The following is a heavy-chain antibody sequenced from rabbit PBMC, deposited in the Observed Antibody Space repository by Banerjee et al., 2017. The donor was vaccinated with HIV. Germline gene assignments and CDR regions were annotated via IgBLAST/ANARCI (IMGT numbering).Heavy chain of an antibody. J-gene: IGHJ4*01. Sequence: QSLEESGGDLVKPGASLTLTCTASGFSFSSSYWIYWVRQAPGKGLEWIACIYGGSSAITYYASWAKGRFTISKTSSTTVALQMTSLTAADTATCFCTRGSAYAGAGYALWGPGTLVTVS. CDR2: IYGGSSAIT. V-gene: IGHV1S40*01. D-gene: IGHD4-2*01. CDR1: GFSFSSSYW. CDR3: TRGSAYAGAGYAL.